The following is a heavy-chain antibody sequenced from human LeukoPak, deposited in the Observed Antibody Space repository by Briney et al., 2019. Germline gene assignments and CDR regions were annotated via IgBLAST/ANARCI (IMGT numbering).Heavy chain of an antibody. J-gene: IGHJ3*02. CDR3: ARGGSYPLTDAFDI. CDR2: IYTSGST. D-gene: IGHD1-26*01. CDR1: GGSISSSSYY. V-gene: IGHV4-61*02. Sequence: SETLSLTCTVSGGSISSSSYYWSWIRQPAGKGLEWIGRIYTSGSTNYNPSLKSRVTISVDTSKNQFSLKLGSVTAADTAVYYCARGGSYPLTDAFDIWGQGTMVTVSS.